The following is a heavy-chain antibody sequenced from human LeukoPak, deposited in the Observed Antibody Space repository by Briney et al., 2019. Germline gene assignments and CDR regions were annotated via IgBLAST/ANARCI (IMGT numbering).Heavy chain of an antibody. J-gene: IGHJ4*02. CDR2: ISVDGESA. Sequence: AGGSLRLSCAVSGFSVSSFGMSWVRQAPGKGLEWISAISVDGESAYYADSVKGRFIISRDNSKNTLYLQLSSLRAEDTAVYYCAQGYLSGWYPYWGLGSLVSISS. V-gene: IGHV3-23*01. D-gene: IGHD6-19*01. CDR1: GFSVSSFG. CDR3: AQGYLSGWYPY.